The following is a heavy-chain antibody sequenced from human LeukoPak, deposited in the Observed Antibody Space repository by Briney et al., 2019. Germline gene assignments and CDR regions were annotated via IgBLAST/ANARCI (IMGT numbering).Heavy chain of an antibody. Sequence: PGGSLRLSCAASGFTFSSYSMNWVRQAPGKGLEWVSSISSSSSYIYYADSVKRRFTISRDNAKNSLYLQMNSVRAEGTAVYYCAMVYGSGQGYWGQGTRVSVSS. J-gene: IGHJ4*02. V-gene: IGHV3-21*01. CDR1: GFTFSSYS. D-gene: IGHD3-10*01. CDR2: ISSSSSYI. CDR3: AMVYGSGQGY.